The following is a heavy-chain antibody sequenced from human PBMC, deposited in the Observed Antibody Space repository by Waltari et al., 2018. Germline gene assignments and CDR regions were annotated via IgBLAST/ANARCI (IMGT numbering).Heavy chain of an antibody. Sequence: HVQLVQSGSELKKPGASVKMSCKAYGYTFTSYDMNWMRQAPVQGLEWKGWINTNTGNPTYAQGFTGRFVVSLVTSVSTAYLQISSLKAEDTAVYYCARDGSGSYYKPLDYWGQGTLVTVSS. CDR2: INTNTGNP. J-gene: IGHJ4*02. D-gene: IGHD3-10*01. CDR1: GYTFTSYD. CDR3: ARDGSGSYYKPLDY. V-gene: IGHV7-4-1*02.